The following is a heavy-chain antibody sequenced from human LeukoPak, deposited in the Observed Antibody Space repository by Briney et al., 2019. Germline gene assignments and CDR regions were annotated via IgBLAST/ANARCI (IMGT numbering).Heavy chain of an antibody. CDR3: NYYDSSGYYEQGGY. D-gene: IGHD3-22*01. CDR1: GYSISSGYY. J-gene: IGHJ4*02. V-gene: IGHV4-38-2*02. CDR2: IYHSGST. Sequence: SETLSLTCTVSGYSISSGYYWGWIRQPPGKGLEWIGSIYHSGSTYYNPSLKSRVTISVDTSKNQFSLKLSSVTAADTAVYYCNYYDSSGYYEQGGYWGQGTLVTVSS.